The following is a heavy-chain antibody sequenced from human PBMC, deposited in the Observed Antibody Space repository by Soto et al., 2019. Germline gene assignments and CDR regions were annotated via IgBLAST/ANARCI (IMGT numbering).Heavy chain of an antibody. D-gene: IGHD6-13*01. J-gene: IGHJ4*02. CDR3: PRVVAATGVDY. CDR1: GFTFSSYS. Sequence: EVQLVESGGGLVKPGGSLRLSCAASGFTFSSYSINWVRQAPGKGLEWVSSISSSSRYIYYADSVKGRFTISRDNAKNSLYLQMNSLRVEDTAVYYCPRVVAATGVDYWRQGTLVAPSS. V-gene: IGHV3-21*01. CDR2: ISSSSRYI.